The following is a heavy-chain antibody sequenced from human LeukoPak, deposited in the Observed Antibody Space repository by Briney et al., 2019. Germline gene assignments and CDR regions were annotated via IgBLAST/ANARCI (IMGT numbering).Heavy chain of an antibody. J-gene: IGHJ1*01. CDR2: ISSDGGST. CDR3: ASDSYSPEYFQH. V-gene: IGHV3-64*02. D-gene: IGHD2-15*01. CDR1: GFTFSTYA. Sequence: PGGSLRLSCAASGFTFSTYAMHWVRQAPGKGLEYISSISSDGGSTYYADSVKGRFTISRDNSKNTLYLQMNSLRAEDTAVYYCASDSYSPEYFQHWGQGTLVTVSS.